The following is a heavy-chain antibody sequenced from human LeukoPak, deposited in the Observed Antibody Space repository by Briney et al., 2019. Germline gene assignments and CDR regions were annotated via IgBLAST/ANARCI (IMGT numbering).Heavy chain of an antibody. J-gene: IGHJ4*02. D-gene: IGHD2-21*01. CDR2: ISGYNGNT. V-gene: IGHV1-18*01. CDR1: GYSFTSYG. CDR3: ARAGLRTYLDY. Sequence: ASVKVSCKASGYSFTSYGLTWVRQVPGQGLEWMGWISGYNGNTNYAQKFQGRVPMTTDTPASTVYMELRSLTSDDTAVYYCARAGLRTYLDYWGQGTLVTVSS.